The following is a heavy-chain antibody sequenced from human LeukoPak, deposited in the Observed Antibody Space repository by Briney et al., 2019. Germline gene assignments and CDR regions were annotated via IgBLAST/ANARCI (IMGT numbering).Heavy chain of an antibody. CDR1: GFTFSIHG. D-gene: IGHD5-18*01. CDR3: AKVAGYSYVGVYYFDY. CDR2: ITGSGGST. J-gene: IGHJ4*02. Sequence: GGTLRLSCAASGFTFSIHGMNWVRQGPGKGLEWVSGITGSGGSTYYADSVKGRFTISRDNSKNTLYLQMNSLRAEDTAVYYCAKVAGYSYVGVYYFDYWGQGTLVTVSS. V-gene: IGHV3-23*01.